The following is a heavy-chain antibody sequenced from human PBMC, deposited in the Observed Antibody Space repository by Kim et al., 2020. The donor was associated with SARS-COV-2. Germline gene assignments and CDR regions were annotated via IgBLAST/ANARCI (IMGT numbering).Heavy chain of an antibody. J-gene: IGHJ3*02. D-gene: IGHD2-21*02. V-gene: IGHV3-23*01. CDR3: AKVYGIVVVTMQGGRNAFDI. CDR2: ISGSGGST. CDR1: GFTFSSYA. Sequence: GGSLRLSCAASGFTFSSYAMSWVRQAPGKGLEWVSAISGSGGSTYYADSVKGRFTISRDNSKNTLYLQMNSLRAEDTAVYYCAKVYGIVVVTMQGGRNAFDIWGQGTMVTVSS.